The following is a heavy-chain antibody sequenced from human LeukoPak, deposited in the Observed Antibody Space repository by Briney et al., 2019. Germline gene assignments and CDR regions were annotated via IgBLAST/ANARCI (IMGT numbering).Heavy chain of an antibody. CDR1: GGSISSYY. CDR2: IYYSGST. V-gene: IGHV4-59*12. D-gene: IGHD6-13*01. Sequence: SETLSLTCTVSGGSISSYYWSWIRQPPGKGLEWIGYIYYSGSTNCNPSLKSRVTISVDTSKNQFSLKLSSVTAADTAVYYCARGGTAAGFDYWGQGTLVTVSS. CDR3: ARGGTAAGFDY. J-gene: IGHJ4*02.